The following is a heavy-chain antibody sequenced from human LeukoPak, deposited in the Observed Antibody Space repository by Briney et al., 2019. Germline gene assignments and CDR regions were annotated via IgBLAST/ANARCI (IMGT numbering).Heavy chain of an antibody. D-gene: IGHD6-25*01. CDR2: ISAYNGNT. CDR1: GYTFTSYD. CDR3: ARAAAGTDYFDY. J-gene: IGHJ4*02. V-gene: IGHV1-18*01. Sequence: ASVKVSCKASGYTFTSYDINWVRQATGQGLEWMGWISAYNGNTNYAQKLQGRVTMTTDTSTSTAYMELRSLRSDDTAVYYCARAAAGTDYFDYWGQGTLVTVSS.